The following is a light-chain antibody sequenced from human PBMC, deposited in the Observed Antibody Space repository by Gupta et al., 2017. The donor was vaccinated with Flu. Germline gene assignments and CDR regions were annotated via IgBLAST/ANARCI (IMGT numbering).Light chain of an antibody. CDR3: SSYTSSSTFYV. J-gene: IGLJ1*01. CDR1: SSDVGGSNY. CDR2: DVS. Sequence: QSALTQPASVSGSPGPSITLSCTGTSSDVGGSNYVSWYQQHPGKAPKLMIYDVSNRPSGVSSRFSGSKSGNTASLTISGLQAEDETDYYCSSYTSSSTFYVFGTGTKVTVL. V-gene: IGLV2-14*01.